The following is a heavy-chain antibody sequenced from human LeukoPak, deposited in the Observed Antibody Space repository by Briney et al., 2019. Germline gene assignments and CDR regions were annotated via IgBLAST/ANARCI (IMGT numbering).Heavy chain of an antibody. CDR2: IFPDDSDT. Sequence: RRESLKISCKGSGYNFAHDWIGWVRQMPGKGLEWMGIIFPDDSDTIYSPSFQGHVTISADKSINTAYLQWSDLKASDSAMYYCARQESEMTTPANRYFDLWGQGTLITVSS. D-gene: IGHD2-15*01. CDR1: GYNFAHDW. J-gene: IGHJ4*02. CDR3: ARQESEMTTPANRYFDL. V-gene: IGHV5-51*01.